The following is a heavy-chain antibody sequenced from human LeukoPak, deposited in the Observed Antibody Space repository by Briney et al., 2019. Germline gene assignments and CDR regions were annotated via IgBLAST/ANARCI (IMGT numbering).Heavy chain of an antibody. D-gene: IGHD3-22*01. J-gene: IGHJ4*02. Sequence: GGSLRLSCAASGFTFGNHWMSWVRQAPGKGLEWVSGINWNGGSTGYADSVKGRFTISRDNAKNSLYLQMNSLRAEDTALYYCARWRYYYDSSGYQPLGYFDYWGQGTLVTVSS. V-gene: IGHV3-20*04. CDR3: ARWRYYYDSSGYQPLGYFDY. CDR1: GFTFGNHW. CDR2: INWNGGST.